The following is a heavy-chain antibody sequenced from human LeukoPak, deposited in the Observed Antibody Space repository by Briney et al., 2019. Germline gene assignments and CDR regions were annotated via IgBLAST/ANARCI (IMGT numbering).Heavy chain of an antibody. V-gene: IGHV3-7*03. CDR3: GRDFGLYGTKRSFDI. D-gene: IGHD1-7*01. Sequence: PGGSLRLSCAGSGFTFSNYWMSWVRQAPGKGLEWVANIKQDGSEKYYVDSVKGRFTISRDNAKNSLYLQMNSLRAEDTAVYYCGRDFGLYGTKRSFDIWGQGTMVTVSS. CDR2: IKQDGSEK. J-gene: IGHJ3*02. CDR1: GFTFSNYW.